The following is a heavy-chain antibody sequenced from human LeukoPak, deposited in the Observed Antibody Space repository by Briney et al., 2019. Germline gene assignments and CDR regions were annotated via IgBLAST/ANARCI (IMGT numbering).Heavy chain of an antibody. CDR1: GFTVSSNY. CDR2: IYSGGST. CDR3: ARLDVDTFDY. J-gene: IGHJ4*02. V-gene: IGHV3-53*01. D-gene: IGHD5-18*01. Sequence: GGSLRLSCAASGFTVSSNYMSWVRQAPGKGLEWVSVIYSGGSTYYADSVKGRFTIPRDNSKNTLYLQMNSLRAEDTAVYYCARLDVDTFDYWGQGTLVTVSS.